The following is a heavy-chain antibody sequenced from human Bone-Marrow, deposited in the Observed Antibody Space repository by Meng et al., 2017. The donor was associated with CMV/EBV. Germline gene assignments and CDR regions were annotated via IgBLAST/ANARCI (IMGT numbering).Heavy chain of an antibody. CDR1: GFTVSSNY. Sequence: GESLKISCAAPGFTVSSNYMSWVRQAPGKGLEWVSVIYSGGSTYYADSVKGRFTISRDNSKNTLYLQMNSLRAEDTAVYYCAKDRGYNAYGSGSYYPHDAFDIWGQGTRVTVSS. J-gene: IGHJ3*02. CDR3: AKDRGYNAYGSGSYYPHDAFDI. V-gene: IGHV3-53*01. D-gene: IGHD3-10*01. CDR2: IYSGGST.